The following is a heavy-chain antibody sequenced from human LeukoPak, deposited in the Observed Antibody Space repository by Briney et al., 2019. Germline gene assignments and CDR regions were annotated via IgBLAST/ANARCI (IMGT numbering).Heavy chain of an antibody. J-gene: IGHJ4*02. Sequence: PSETLSLTCAVYGGSFSGYYWSWIRQPPGKGLEWIGEINHSGSTNYNPSLKSRVTISADTSKNQFSLKLYSVTAADTAVYYCASIGGNGGGDYFDYWGQGTLVTVSS. CDR1: GGSFSGYY. CDR3: ASIGGNGGGDYFDY. D-gene: IGHD4-23*01. V-gene: IGHV4-34*01. CDR2: INHSGST.